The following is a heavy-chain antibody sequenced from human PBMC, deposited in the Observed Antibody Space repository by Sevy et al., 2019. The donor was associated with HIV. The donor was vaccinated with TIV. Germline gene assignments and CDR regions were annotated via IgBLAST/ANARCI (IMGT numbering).Heavy chain of an antibody. CDR3: ARGGYYYDNSAYYALDS. V-gene: IGHV3-33*01. CDR2: IWSDGAYQ. Sequence: GGSLRLTCAATGFTFSNYAMHWVRQAPGKGMEWVAIIWSDGAYQYHGDSVKGRFTISRDNSKNTLYLQMNNVRVEDTAVYYCARGGYYYDNSAYYALDSWGQGTLVTVSS. D-gene: IGHD3-22*01. CDR1: GFTFSNYA. J-gene: IGHJ4*02.